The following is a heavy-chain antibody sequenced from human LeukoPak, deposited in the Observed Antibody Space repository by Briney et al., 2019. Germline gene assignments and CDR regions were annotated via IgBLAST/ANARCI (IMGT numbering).Heavy chain of an antibody. J-gene: IGHJ3*02. Sequence: GGSLRLSCAASRFTFSNYVMHWVRQAPGKGLEWVAVISYDGSDKYYADSVKGRFTISRDNAKNSLYLQMNSLRAEDTAVYYCAAPMTTVTNDAFDIWGRGTMVTVSS. CDR1: RFTFSNYV. V-gene: IGHV3-30*03. D-gene: IGHD4-17*01. CDR2: ISYDGSDK. CDR3: AAPMTTVTNDAFDI.